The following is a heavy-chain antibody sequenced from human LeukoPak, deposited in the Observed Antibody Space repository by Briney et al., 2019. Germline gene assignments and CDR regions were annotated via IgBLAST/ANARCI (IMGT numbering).Heavy chain of an antibody. D-gene: IGHD3-3*01. J-gene: IGHJ4*02. CDR2: IIPIFGTA. V-gene: IGHV1-69*05. Sequence: SVKVSCKASGGTFSSYAISWVRQAPGQGLEWMGGIIPIFGTANYAQKFQGRVTITTDESTSTAYMGLSSLRSEDTAVYYCARDHVTGSGRFDYWGQGTLVTVSS. CDR1: GGTFSSYA. CDR3: ARDHVTGSGRFDY.